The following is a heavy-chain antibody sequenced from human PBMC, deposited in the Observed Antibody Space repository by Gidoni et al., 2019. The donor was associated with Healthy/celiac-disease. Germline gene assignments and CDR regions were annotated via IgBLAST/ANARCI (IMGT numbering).Heavy chain of an antibody. CDR1: GGSFSGYY. D-gene: IGHD3-3*01. CDR2: INHSGST. J-gene: IGHJ4*02. V-gene: IGHV4-34*01. CDR3: ARAGRGYYDFWSGYPFDY. Sequence: QVQLQQWGAGLLKPSETLSLTCAVYGGSFSGYYWSWIRQPPGKGLEWIGEINHSGSTNYNPSLKSRVTISVDTSKNQFSLKLSSVTAADTAVYYCARAGRGYYDFWSGYPFDYWGQGTLVTVSS.